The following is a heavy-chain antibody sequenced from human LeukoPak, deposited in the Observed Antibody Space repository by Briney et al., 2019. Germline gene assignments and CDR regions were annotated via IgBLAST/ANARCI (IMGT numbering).Heavy chain of an antibody. CDR1: GGSIRSYY. V-gene: IGHV4-59*08. CDR3: ASGERGYSYGPLDY. CDR2: IFYAGST. J-gene: IGHJ4*02. D-gene: IGHD5-18*01. Sequence: SETLSLTCTVSGGSIRSYYWSWIRQPPGKGLEWIGYIFYAGSTTDNPSLKGRVTISIDTSKNQFSLKLNSVTAADTAVYYCASGERGYSYGPLDYWGQGTLVTVSS.